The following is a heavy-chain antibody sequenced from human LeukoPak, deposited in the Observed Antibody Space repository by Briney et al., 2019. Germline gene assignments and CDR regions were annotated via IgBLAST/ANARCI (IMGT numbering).Heavy chain of an antibody. D-gene: IGHD1-26*01. CDR3: TKREGPMSGSYDYFDP. Sequence: PSETLSLTCSVSGGSISGYYWSWIRQPPGQGLEWIAYIHSNGYTNYNPSLKSRVTISVDTSKTQFSLKVTSVTPAATAMYYCTKREGPMSGSYDYFDPWGQGTLVTVS. CDR2: IHSNGYT. CDR1: GGSISGYY. V-gene: IGHV4-4*09. J-gene: IGHJ5*02.